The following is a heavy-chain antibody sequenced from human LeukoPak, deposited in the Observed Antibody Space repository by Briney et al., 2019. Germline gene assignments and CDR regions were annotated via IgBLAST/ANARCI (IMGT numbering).Heavy chain of an antibody. CDR1: GFTFSSYW. Sequence: PGGSLRLSCAASGFTFSSYWMSWVRQAPGKGLEWEANIKQDGSEKSYVDSVKGRFTISRDNAKNSLYLQMNSLRAEDTAVYYCARDRRSSGLAYYYYYYMDVWGKGTTVTVSS. J-gene: IGHJ6*03. V-gene: IGHV3-7*01. CDR3: ARDRRSSGLAYYYYYYMDV. CDR2: IKQDGSEK. D-gene: IGHD6-19*01.